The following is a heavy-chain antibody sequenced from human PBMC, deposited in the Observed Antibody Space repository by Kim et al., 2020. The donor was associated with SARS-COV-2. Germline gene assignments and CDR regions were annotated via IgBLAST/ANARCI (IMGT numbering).Heavy chain of an antibody. Sequence: AVSVKSRLTINPDTSKNQFSLQLNSVTPEDTAVYYCTLGYGDYDYYGMDVWGQGTMVTVSS. D-gene: IGHD4-17*01. CDR3: TLGYGDYDYYGMDV. J-gene: IGHJ6*02. V-gene: IGHV6-1*01.